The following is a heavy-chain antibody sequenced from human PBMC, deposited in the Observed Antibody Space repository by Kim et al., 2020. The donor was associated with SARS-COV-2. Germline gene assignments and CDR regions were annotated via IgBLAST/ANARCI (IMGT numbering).Heavy chain of an antibody. D-gene: IGHD3-22*01. CDR3: ARAPIVVVITHFDY. J-gene: IGHJ4*02. V-gene: IGHV4-31*02. Sequence: NPSLMTRVTISVDTSTNTFSLKLSTVTAADTAVYYCARAPIVVVITHFDYWGQGTLVTVSS.